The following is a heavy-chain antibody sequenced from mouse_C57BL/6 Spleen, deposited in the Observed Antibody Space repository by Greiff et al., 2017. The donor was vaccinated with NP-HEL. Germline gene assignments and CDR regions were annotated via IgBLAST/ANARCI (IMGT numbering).Heavy chain of an antibody. D-gene: IGHD1-1*01. J-gene: IGHJ1*03. Sequence: VQLQQPGAELVMPGASVKLSCKASGYTFTSYWMHWVKQRPGQGLEWIGEIDPSDSYTNYNQKFKGKSTLTVDKSSSTAYMQLSSLTSEDSAVYYCARDYGSSSYFDVWGTGTTVTVSS. V-gene: IGHV1-69*01. CDR3: ARDYGSSSYFDV. CDR1: GYTFTSYW. CDR2: IDPSDSYT.